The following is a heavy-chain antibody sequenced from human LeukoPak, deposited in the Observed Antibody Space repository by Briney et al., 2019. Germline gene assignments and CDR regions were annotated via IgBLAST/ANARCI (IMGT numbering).Heavy chain of an antibody. CDR2: IPYDGTNK. Sequence: GGSLRLSCAASGFTFSSYGMHWVRQAPGKGLEWVAVIPYDGTNKYYADSVKGRFTISRDNSRNTPYLQMNSLRAEDTAVYYCAKDLKCSGGSCYSGSALDIWGQGTMVTVSS. D-gene: IGHD2-15*01. CDR3: AKDLKCSGGSCYSGSALDI. V-gene: IGHV3-30*18. CDR1: GFTFSSYG. J-gene: IGHJ3*02.